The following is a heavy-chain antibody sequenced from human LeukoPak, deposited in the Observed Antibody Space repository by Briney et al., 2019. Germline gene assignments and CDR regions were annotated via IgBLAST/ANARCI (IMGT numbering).Heavy chain of an antibody. J-gene: IGHJ4*02. D-gene: IGHD6-13*01. Sequence: GGSLRLSCAASGFTFSSYWMSWVRQAPGKGLEWVANIKQDGSEKYYVDSVKGRFTISRDNAQNSLYLQMNSLRAEDTAVYYCAASGLGYYFDYWGQGTLVTVSS. CDR3: AASGLGYYFDY. V-gene: IGHV3-7*01. CDR2: IKQDGSEK. CDR1: GFTFSSYW.